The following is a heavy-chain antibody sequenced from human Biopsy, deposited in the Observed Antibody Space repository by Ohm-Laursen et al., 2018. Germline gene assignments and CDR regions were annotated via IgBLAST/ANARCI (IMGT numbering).Heavy chain of an antibody. V-gene: IGHV4-39*01. J-gene: IGHJ5*02. CDR2: IFYRGST. D-gene: IGHD3-22*01. Sequence: SETLSLTCTVSGGSISNNNYYWGWIRQPPGKGLEWIGSIFYRGSTHYKPSLKSRVNISVEMSKNQFSLKLNSVTAADTAVYYCARDYDTSGYYYVSWGQGTLVTVSS. CDR1: GGSISNNNYY. CDR3: ARDYDTSGYYYVS.